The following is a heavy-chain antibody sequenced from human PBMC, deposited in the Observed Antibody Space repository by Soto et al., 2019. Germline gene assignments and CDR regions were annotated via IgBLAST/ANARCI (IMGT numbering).Heavy chain of an antibody. V-gene: IGHV3-23*01. CDR2: IGGSGDRT. Sequence: EVQLLESGGGLVQPGGSLRLSCAASGFTFSIYAMNWVRQAPGKGLEWVSTIGGSGDRTYYADSVKGRFTISRDNSKNTLDMQMNSLRAEDTAVYYCAKRSGQNGWGAFDIWGQGTVVTVSS. CDR3: AKRSGQNGWGAFDI. J-gene: IGHJ3*02. D-gene: IGHD6-19*01. CDR1: GFTFSIYA.